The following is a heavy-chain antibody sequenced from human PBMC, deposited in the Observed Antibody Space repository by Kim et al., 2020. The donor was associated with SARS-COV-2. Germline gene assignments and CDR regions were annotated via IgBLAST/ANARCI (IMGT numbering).Heavy chain of an antibody. CDR3: AKDRRYSYGYGVCMH. J-gene: IGHJ4*02. V-gene: IGHV3-23*01. CDR2: ISGSGGST. Sequence: GGSLRLSCAASGFTFSSYAMSWVRQAPGKGLEWVSAISGSGGSTYYADSVKGRFTISRDNSKNTLYLQMNSLRAEDTAVYYCAKDRRYSYGYGVCMHWGQGTLVTVSS. CDR1: GFTFSSYA. D-gene: IGHD5-18*01.